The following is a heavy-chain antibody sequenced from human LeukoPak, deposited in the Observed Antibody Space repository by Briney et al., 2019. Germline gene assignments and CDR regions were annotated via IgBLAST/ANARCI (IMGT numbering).Heavy chain of an antibody. CDR2: IYSGGST. CDR1: GCTVSSNY. CDR3: ARDRSVGYVYFAY. D-gene: IGHD5-12*01. Sequence: PGGSLRLSCAASGCTVSSNYMSWVRQAPGKELEWVSVIYSGGSTYYADSVKGRFTISRDNSKNTLYLQMNSLRAEDTAVYYCARDRSVGYVYFAYWGQRTLVTVSS. V-gene: IGHV3-66*01. J-gene: IGHJ4*02.